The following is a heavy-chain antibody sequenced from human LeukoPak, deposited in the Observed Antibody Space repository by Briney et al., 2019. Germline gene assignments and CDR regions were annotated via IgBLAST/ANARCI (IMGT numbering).Heavy chain of an antibody. V-gene: IGHV1-8*01. CDR3: ARAYSSSWPINYYYYYGMDV. CDR1: GYTFTSYD. Sequence: ASVKVSCKASGYTFTSYDINWVRQATGQGLEWTGWMNPNSGNTGYAQKFQGRVTMTRNTSISTAYMELSSLRSEDTAVYYCARAYSSSWPINYYYYYGMDVWGQGTTVTVSS. CDR2: MNPNSGNT. D-gene: IGHD6-13*01. J-gene: IGHJ6*02.